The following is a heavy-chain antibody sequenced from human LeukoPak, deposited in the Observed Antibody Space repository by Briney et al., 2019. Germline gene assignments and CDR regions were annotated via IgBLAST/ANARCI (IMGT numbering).Heavy chain of an antibody. Sequence: GGSLRLSCAASGFTFSSYAMSWVRQAPGKGLEWVSAISSSGGSTYYADSVKGRFTISRDNSKNTLYLQMNSLRAEDTAVYYCAKTGSSWYQGDYWGQGTLVTVSS. CDR3: AKTGSSWYQGDY. CDR1: GFTFSSYA. D-gene: IGHD6-13*01. V-gene: IGHV3-23*01. CDR2: ISSSGGST. J-gene: IGHJ4*02.